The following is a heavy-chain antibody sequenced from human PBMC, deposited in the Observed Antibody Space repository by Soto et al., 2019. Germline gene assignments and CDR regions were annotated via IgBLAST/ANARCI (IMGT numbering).Heavy chain of an antibody. CDR2: INHSGST. CDR1: GGSFRGYY. CDR3: AGVDSSGYAFYYYGMDV. V-gene: IGHV4-34*01. J-gene: IGHJ6*02. D-gene: IGHD3-22*01. Sequence: SETLSLACAVYGGSFRGYYWSWFRQPPGKGLEWIGEINHSGSTNYNPSLKSRVTISVDTSKNQFSLKLSSVTASDAAVYYCAGVDSSGYAFYYYGMDVWGQGTTVTVSS.